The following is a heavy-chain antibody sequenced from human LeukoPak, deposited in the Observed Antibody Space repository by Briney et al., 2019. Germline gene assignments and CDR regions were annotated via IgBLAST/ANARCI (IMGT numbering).Heavy chain of an antibody. CDR2: INHSEST. CDR1: GESFSGYF. D-gene: IGHD6-19*01. V-gene: IGHV4-34*01. J-gene: IGHJ4*02. CDR3: ARGLYTTGWYYEY. Sequence: SETLSLTCAVYGESFSGYFWSWIRQPPGKGLEWIGEINHSESTKYNPSLKSRVTISVDKSKNQFSLKLSSVTAADTAVYYCARGLYTTGWYYEYWGQGTLVTVSS.